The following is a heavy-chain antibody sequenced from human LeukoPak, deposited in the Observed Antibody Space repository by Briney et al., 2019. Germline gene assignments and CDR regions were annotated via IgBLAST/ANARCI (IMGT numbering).Heavy chain of an antibody. CDR1: GFTFGSYA. CDR2: ISFDGTNK. J-gene: IGHJ4*01. Sequence: PGKSLRLSCAASGFTFGSYAMHWVRQAPGKGLEWLAVISFDGTNKYYADSVKGRTTISRDNSKNTLYLEVNKVTSEDTAIYYCARDLKRGAILLAYWGHGTLVTVFS. D-gene: IGHD3-10*01. V-gene: IGHV3-30*04. CDR3: ARDLKRGAILLAY.